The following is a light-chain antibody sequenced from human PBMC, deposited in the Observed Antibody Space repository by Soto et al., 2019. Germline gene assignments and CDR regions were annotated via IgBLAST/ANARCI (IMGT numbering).Light chain of an antibody. J-gene: IGKJ4*01. V-gene: IGKV3-20*01. CDR1: ESISSSY. Sequence: EIVLTQSPGTLSLSPGERATLSCRATESISSSYLAWYQQKPGQAPRLLIYGASSRATGIPDRFSGSGSGTDFTLTISRLEPEDFAVYYCQHYNELPLTFGGGTKVDIK. CDR3: QHYNELPLT. CDR2: GAS.